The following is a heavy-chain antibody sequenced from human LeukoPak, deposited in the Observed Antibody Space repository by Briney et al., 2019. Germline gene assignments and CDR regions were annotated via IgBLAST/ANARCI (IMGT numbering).Heavy chain of an antibody. Sequence: ASVKVSCKVSGYTLTELSMHWVRQAPGKGLEWMGGFDPEDGGTIYAQKFQGRVTMTEDTSTDTAYMELSSLRSEDTAVYYCATDLAGSSWYEDGYWGQGTLVTVSS. J-gene: IGHJ4*02. CDR3: ATDLAGSSWYEDGY. D-gene: IGHD6-13*01. V-gene: IGHV1-24*01. CDR2: FDPEDGGT. CDR1: GYTLTELS.